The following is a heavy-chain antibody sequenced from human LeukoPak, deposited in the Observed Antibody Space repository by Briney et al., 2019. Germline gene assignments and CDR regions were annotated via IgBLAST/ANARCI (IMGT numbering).Heavy chain of an antibody. CDR2: IKQDGSEK. CDR1: GITFSNYW. J-gene: IGHJ4*02. D-gene: IGHD2-2*01. CDR3: AKAVVIVPTATPFDY. Sequence: GGSLRLSCAASGITFSNYWMSWARQAPGKVLEWVANIKQDGSEKYYMDSVKGRFTIPRDNSKNTLYMQMNSLRAEDTAVYYCAKAVVIVPTATPFDYWGQGTLVTVSS. V-gene: IGHV3-7*03.